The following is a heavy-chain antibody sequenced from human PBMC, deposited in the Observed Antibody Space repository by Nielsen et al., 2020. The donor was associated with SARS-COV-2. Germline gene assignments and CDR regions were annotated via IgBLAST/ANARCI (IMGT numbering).Heavy chain of an antibody. CDR2: IYSGGST. J-gene: IGHJ4*02. D-gene: IGHD1-26*01. Sequence: GESLKISCAASGFTVSSNYMSWVRQAPGKGLEWVSVIYSGGSTYYADSVKGRFTISRDNSKNTLYLQMNSLRAEGTAVYYCAREPGGSVDYWGQGTLVTVSS. CDR3: AREPGGSVDY. V-gene: IGHV3-53*01. CDR1: GFTVSSNY.